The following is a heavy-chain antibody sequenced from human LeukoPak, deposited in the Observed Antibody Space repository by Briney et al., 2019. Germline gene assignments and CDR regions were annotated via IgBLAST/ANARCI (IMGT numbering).Heavy chain of an antibody. V-gene: IGHV3-20*04. CDR3: AKRVDTSKWYAAFEH. CDR1: GFTFDDYG. D-gene: IGHD2-15*01. J-gene: IGHJ4*02. Sequence: PGGSLRLSCAASGFTFDDYGMSWVRQAPGKGLEWVSGINWNGGSTYYADSVKGRFSISRDNSKNTLYLQMNSLRAEDTAVYYCAKRVDTSKWYAAFEHWGRGTLVTVSS. CDR2: INWNGGST.